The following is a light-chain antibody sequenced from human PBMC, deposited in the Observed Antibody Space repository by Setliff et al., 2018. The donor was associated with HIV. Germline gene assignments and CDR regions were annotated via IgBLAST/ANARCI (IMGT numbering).Light chain of an antibody. CDR3: SSYAITNTLL. CDR2: EVR. V-gene: IGLV2-14*01. CDR1: SSDVGGYSH. Sequence: QSVLTQPASVSGSPGQSITISCTGTSSDVGGYSHVSWYQQHPGKAPKLIIYEVRNRPSWVSNRFSGSKSGNTASLTISGLQAEDEADYYCSSYAITNTLLFGTGTKVTVL. J-gene: IGLJ1*01.